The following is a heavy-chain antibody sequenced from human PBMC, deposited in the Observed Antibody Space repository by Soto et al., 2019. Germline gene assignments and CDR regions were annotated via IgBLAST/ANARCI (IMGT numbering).Heavy chain of an antibody. CDR1: GFTFSSYA. Sequence: PGGSLRLSCAASGFTFSSYAMHWVRQAPGKGLEWVSYITSSGSYTKYADPVQGRFTISRDNAKNLLYLQMNSLRAEDTAVYYYVRELDGLDVWGQGTKVTVSS. CDR3: VRELDGLDV. J-gene: IGHJ6*02. CDR2: ITSSGSYT. V-gene: IGHV3-21*04.